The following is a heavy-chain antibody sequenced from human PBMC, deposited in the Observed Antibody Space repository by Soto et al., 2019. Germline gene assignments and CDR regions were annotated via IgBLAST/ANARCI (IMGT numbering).Heavy chain of an antibody. CDR1: GFSFSDYA. V-gene: IGHV3-23*01. CDR2: ISGSGDNT. CDR3: AKGRAINVQGVARPFDY. Sequence: GGSLRLSGKASGFSFSDYAMTWVRQAPGKGLEWVSVISGSGDNTFYAASVKGRFAISRDNSKNVLYLQMNSLSADDAAVYFWAKGRAINVQGVARPFDYLGLGTLVPVFS. D-gene: IGHD3-10*01. J-gene: IGHJ4*01.